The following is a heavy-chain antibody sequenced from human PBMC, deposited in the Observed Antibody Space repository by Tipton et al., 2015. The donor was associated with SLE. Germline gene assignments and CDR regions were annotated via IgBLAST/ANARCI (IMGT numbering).Heavy chain of an antibody. CDR3: ARHLGVIVAFEV. CDR1: GASIRSYC. D-gene: IGHD3-10*01. J-gene: IGHJ3*01. Sequence: LRLSCTVSGASIRSYCWSWIRQPPGKGLEWIGYVYYSGSTNYNPSLKSRVTISDDTSKNQFSLRLTSVTAADTAVYYCARHLGVIVAFEVWGQGTVLTVSS. CDR2: VYYSGST. V-gene: IGHV4-59*08.